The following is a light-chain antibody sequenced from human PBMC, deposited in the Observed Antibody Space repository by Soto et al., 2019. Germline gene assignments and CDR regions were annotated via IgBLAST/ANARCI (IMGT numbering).Light chain of an antibody. J-gene: IGKJ1*01. Sequence: DIQMTQSPSTLSASVGDRVTITCRASQSISNWLAWYQQKPGKAPKLLIYKASSLESGVPSRFSGSGSGTEFTLTISSLQPGDFATYYCQQYTSYWTFGQGTKVDIK. CDR3: QQYTSYWT. CDR2: KAS. CDR1: QSISNW. V-gene: IGKV1-5*03.